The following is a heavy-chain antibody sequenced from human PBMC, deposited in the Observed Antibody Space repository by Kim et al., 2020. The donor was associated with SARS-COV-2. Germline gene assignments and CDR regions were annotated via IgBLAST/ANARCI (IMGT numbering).Heavy chain of an antibody. D-gene: IGHD3-22*01. J-gene: IGHJ4*01. CDR2: ISWDGGST. CDR1: GFTFDDYT. CDR3: ANSQDSSGYPLSFDY. Sequence: GGSLRLSCAASGFTFDDYTMHWVRQAPGKGLEWVSLISWDGGSTYYADSVKGRFTISRDNSKNSLYLQMNSLRTEDTALYYCANSQDSSGYPLSFDYWG. V-gene: IGHV3-43*01.